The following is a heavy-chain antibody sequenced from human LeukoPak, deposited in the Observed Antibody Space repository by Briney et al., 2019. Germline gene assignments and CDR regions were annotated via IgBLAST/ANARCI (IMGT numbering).Heavy chain of an antibody. J-gene: IGHJ4*02. Sequence: ASVKVSCKASGYTFTGYYMHWVRQAPGQGLEWMGWINPNSGGTNYAQKFQGRVTMTRDTSISTAYMELSRLRSDDTAVYYCARKRLGYSYGSIDYWGQGTLVTVSS. V-gene: IGHV1-2*02. CDR1: GYTFTGYY. D-gene: IGHD5-18*01. CDR2: INPNSGGT. CDR3: ARKRLGYSYGSIDY.